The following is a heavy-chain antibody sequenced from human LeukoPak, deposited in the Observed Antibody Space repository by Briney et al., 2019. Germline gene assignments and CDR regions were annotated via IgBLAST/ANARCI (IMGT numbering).Heavy chain of an antibody. J-gene: IGHJ3*02. CDR1: GFTVSNHY. CDR2: VYSDGGA. Sequence: GGPLRLSCAASGFTVSNHYMIWVRQAPGKGLEWVSVVYSDGGAYYADSVKGRFTITRDNSWNTLYLQMNSLRAEDTAVYYCARGTSWQQRAFDIWGQGTVVTVS. CDR3: ARGTSWQQRAFDI. V-gene: IGHV3-66*01. D-gene: IGHD6-13*01.